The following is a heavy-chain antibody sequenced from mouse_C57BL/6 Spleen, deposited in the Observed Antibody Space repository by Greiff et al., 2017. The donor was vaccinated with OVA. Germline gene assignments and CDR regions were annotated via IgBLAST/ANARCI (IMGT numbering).Heavy chain of an antibody. J-gene: IGHJ2*01. Sequence: VKLQESGAELARPGASVKLSCKASGYTFTSYGISWVKQRTGQGLEWIGEIYPRSGNTYYNEKFKGKATLTADNSSSTAYMELRSLTSEDSAVYFCARQETAQAPYYFDYWGQGTTLTVSS. D-gene: IGHD3-2*02. V-gene: IGHV1-81*01. CDR1: GYTFTSYG. CDR3: ARQETAQAPYYFDY. CDR2: IYPRSGNT.